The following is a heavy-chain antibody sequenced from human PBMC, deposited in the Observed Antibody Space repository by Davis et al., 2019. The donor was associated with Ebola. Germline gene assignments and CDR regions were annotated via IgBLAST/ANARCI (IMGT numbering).Heavy chain of an antibody. J-gene: IGHJ3*02. Sequence: AASVKVSCKASGYTFTGYYIQWVRRAPGQELEWMGRINPNSGGTNYAQKFQGRVTMTTDTSTGTAYMELRSLRSDDTAVYFCARTSIVGTTTTASDIWGQGTKVTVSS. D-gene: IGHD1-26*01. CDR1: GYTFTGYY. CDR3: ARTSIVGTTTTASDI. V-gene: IGHV1-2*06. CDR2: INPNSGGT.